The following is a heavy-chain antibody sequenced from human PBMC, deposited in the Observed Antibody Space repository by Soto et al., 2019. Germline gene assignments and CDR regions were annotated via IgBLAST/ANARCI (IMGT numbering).Heavy chain of an antibody. CDR2: IKQDGSEK. J-gene: IGHJ6*02. D-gene: IGHD5-12*01. CDR3: ARAKYSEDYIYYYYGMDV. CDR1: GFTFSSYW. Sequence: PGGSLRLSCAASGFTFSSYWMSWVRQAPGKGLEWVANIKQDGSEKYYVDSVKGRFTISRDNAKNSLCLQMNSLRDEDTAVYYCARAKYSEDYIYYYYGMDVWGQGTTVTVSS. V-gene: IGHV3-7*04.